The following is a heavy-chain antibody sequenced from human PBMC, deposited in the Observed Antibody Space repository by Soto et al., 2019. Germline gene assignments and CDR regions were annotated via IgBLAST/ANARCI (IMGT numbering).Heavy chain of an antibody. V-gene: IGHV1-46*01. Sequence: ASVKVSCKASGYTFTSYYMHWVRQAPGQGLEWMGIINPSGGSTSYAQKFQGRVTMTRDTSTSTVYMELSSLRSEDTAVYYCAIYRTVTTRWLDPWGQGTLVTVSS. CDR1: GYTFTSYY. CDR2: INPSGGST. J-gene: IGHJ5*02. CDR3: AIYRTVTTRWLDP. D-gene: IGHD4-4*01.